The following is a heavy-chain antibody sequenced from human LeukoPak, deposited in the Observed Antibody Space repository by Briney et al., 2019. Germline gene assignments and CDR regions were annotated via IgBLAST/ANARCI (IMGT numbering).Heavy chain of an antibody. V-gene: IGHV4-34*01. Sequence: SETLSLTCAVYGGSFSGYYWSWIRQPPGKGLEWIGEINHSGSTNYNPSLKSRVTISVDTSRNQFSLKLSSVTAADTAVYYCASAGRGYYYGSGSYGMDVWGQGTTVTVSS. CDR1: GGSFSGYY. D-gene: IGHD3-10*01. J-gene: IGHJ6*02. CDR3: ASAGRGYYYGSGSYGMDV. CDR2: INHSGST.